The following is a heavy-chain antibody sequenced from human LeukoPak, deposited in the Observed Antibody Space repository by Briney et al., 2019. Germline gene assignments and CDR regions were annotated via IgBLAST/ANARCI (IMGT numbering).Heavy chain of an antibody. CDR3: ARNVLRYFDWGLDVLDF. V-gene: IGHV4-59*11. J-gene: IGHJ3*01. D-gene: IGHD3-9*01. CDR1: GGSISSHY. Sequence: PSETLSLTCTVSGGSISSHYWSWIRQPPGKGLEWIGYIYYSGSTNYNPSLKSRVTISVDTSKNQFSLSLRSATAADTALYFCARNVLRYFDWGLDVLDFWGQGIMVTVSS. CDR2: IYYSGST.